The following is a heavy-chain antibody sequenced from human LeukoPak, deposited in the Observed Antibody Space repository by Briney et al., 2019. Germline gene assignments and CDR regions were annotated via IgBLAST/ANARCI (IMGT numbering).Heavy chain of an antibody. D-gene: IGHD6-13*01. V-gene: IGHV4-34*01. CDR2: INHSGST. CDR3: ARVRWYSSSWYDDWYFDL. J-gene: IGHJ2*01. Sequence: SETLSLTCAVYGGSLSGYYWSWIRQPPGKGLEWIGEINHSGSTNYNPSLKSRVTISVDTSKNQFSLKLSSVTAADTAVYYCARVRWYSSSWYDDWYFDLWGRGTLVTVSS. CDR1: GGSLSGYY.